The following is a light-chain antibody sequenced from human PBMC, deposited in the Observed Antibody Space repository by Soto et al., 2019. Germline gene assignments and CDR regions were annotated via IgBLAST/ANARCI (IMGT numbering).Light chain of an antibody. CDR1: SSNIGAGYD. J-gene: IGLJ1*01. Sequence: QSVLAQPPSVSGAPGQKVTISCTGNSSNIGAGYDLHWYQQLPGTAPKLLLYDNSNRPSGVPDRFSGSKSGTSASLAITGLQAEDEADYYCQSYDSSLSAYVFGSGTKVTVL. CDR3: QSYDSSLSAYV. CDR2: DNS. V-gene: IGLV1-40*01.